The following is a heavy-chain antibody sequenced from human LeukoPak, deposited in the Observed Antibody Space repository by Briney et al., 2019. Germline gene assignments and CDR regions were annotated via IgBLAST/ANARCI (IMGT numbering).Heavy chain of an antibody. Sequence: GGSLRLSCAASGFTFTNARMSWVRQAPGKGLERVGRIKSKADGGTTDYAAPVKGRFTISRDDSKNTLYLQMNSLKNEDTAVYYCATDNDGGNSWAFGFGYWGQGTLVTVSS. D-gene: IGHD4-23*01. CDR3: ATDNDGGNSWAFGFGY. V-gene: IGHV3-15*01. CDR1: GFTFTNAR. J-gene: IGHJ4*02. CDR2: IKSKADGGTT.